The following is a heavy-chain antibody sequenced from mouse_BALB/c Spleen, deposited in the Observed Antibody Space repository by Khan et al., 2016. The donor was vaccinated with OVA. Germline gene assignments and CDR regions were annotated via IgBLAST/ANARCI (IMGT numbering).Heavy chain of an antibody. J-gene: IGHJ3*01. CDR1: GYTFTDYY. V-gene: IGHV1-77*01. D-gene: IGHD1-2*01. Sequence: QVQLQQSGAELARPGASVKLSCKASGYTFTDYYINWVKQRTGQGLEWIGEISPGSGDTYYNEKFKGKAKLTADKSSSTVYMQPSSLTAEVSAVYFCARRNYCGYTFAYWGQGTLVTLSA. CDR3: ARRNYCGYTFAY. CDR2: ISPGSGDT.